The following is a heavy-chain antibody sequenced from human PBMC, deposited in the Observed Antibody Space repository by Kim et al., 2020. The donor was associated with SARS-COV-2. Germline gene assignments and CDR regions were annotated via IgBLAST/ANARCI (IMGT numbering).Heavy chain of an antibody. J-gene: IGHJ3*02. Sequence: GGSLRLSCAASGFTFSSYAMSWVRQAPGKGLEWVSAISGSGGSTYYADSVKGRFTISRDNSKNTLYLQMNSLRAEDTAVYYCAKEHPAYYYGSGSYNDAFDIWGQGTLVTVSS. CDR1: GFTFSSYA. D-gene: IGHD3-10*01. CDR2: ISGSGGST. CDR3: AKEHPAYYYGSGSYNDAFDI. V-gene: IGHV3-23*01.